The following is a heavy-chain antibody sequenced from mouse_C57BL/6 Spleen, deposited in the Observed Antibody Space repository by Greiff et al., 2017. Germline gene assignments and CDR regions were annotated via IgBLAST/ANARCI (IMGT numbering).Heavy chain of an antibody. J-gene: IGHJ4*01. D-gene: IGHD2-4*01. CDR3: VRYDYFYYAMDY. CDR2: IWGDGST. CDR1: GFSLTSYG. Sequence: VKLVESGPGLVAPSQSLSITCTVSGFSLTSYGVSWVRQPPGKGLEWLGVIWGDGSTNYHSALISILSIRQDNSKSQVFLKLNSLQTDDTATYYCVRYDYFYYAMDYWGQGTSVTVSS. V-gene: IGHV2-3*01.